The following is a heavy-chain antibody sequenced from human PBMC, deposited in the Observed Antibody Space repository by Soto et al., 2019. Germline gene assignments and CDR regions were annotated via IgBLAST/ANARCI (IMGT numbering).Heavy chain of an antibody. D-gene: IGHD4-17*01. V-gene: IGHV1-18*04. Sequence: QVQLVQSGAEVKKPGASVKVSCKASGYTFTSYGISWVRQAPGQGLEWMGWISAYNGNKNYAKKLQGRVTMTADTSTSTVYMDLRSLRSDATAVYYCASDGNVDYLLDIWGQGTMVSVSS. CDR1: GYTFTSYG. CDR3: ASDGNVDYLLDI. J-gene: IGHJ3*02. CDR2: ISAYNGNK.